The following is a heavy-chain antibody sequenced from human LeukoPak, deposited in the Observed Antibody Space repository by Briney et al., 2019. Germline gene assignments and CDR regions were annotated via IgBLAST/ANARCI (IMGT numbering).Heavy chain of an antibody. CDR3: ARLHPPDIAAAPYYFDY. J-gene: IGHJ4*02. D-gene: IGHD6-13*01. Sequence: PSETLSLTCTVSGGSISSYYWGWIRQPPGKGLEWIGYIYYSGSTNYNPSLKSRVTISVDTSKNQFSLKLSSVTAADTAVYYCARLHPPDIAAAPYYFDYWGQGTLVTVSS. V-gene: IGHV4-59*08. CDR1: GGSISSYY. CDR2: IYYSGST.